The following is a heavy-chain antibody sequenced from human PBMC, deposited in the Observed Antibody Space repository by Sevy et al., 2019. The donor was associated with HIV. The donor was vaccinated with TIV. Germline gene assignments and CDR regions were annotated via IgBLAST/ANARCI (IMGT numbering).Heavy chain of an antibody. Sequence: GGSLRLSCAASGFTFSSYWMSWVRQAPGKGLEWVANIRQDGSEKYYLDSVKGRFTISRDNAKNSLYLQMNSLRAEDTAVYYCARGSGRYSYGNVDYWGHGTLVTVSS. D-gene: IGHD5-18*01. CDR1: GFTFSSYW. CDR2: IRQDGSEK. J-gene: IGHJ4*01. CDR3: ARGSGRYSYGNVDY. V-gene: IGHV3-7*01.